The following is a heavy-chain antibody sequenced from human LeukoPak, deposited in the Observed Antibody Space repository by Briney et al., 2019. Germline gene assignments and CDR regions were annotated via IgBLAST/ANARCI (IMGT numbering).Heavy chain of an antibody. CDR3: ARDMFRGPPDFFDY. CDR1: GFSFNNYW. Sequence: GGSLRLSCAASGFSFNNYWMTWVRQAPGKGLEWVAVISRQGDIQYYAGSVKGRFTISRDDSKNTLFLQMYSLRAEDTAVYYCARDMFRGPPDFFDYWGQGTRVTVSS. D-gene: IGHD3-10*02. V-gene: IGHV3-30*03. J-gene: IGHJ4*02. CDR2: ISRQGDIQ.